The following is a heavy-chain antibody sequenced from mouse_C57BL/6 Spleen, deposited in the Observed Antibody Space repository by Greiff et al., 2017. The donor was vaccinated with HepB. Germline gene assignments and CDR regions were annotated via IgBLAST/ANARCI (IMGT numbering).Heavy chain of an antibody. CDR2: ISSGSSTI. CDR3: AIPNWDGGFAY. CDR1: GFTFSDYG. D-gene: IGHD4-1*01. J-gene: IGHJ3*01. Sequence: EVKVVESGGGLVKPGGSLKLSCAASGFTFSDYGMHWVRQAPEKGLEWVAYISSGSSTIYYADTVKGRFTISRDNAKNTLFLQMTSLRSEDTAMYYCAIPNWDGGFAYWGQGTLVTVSA. V-gene: IGHV5-17*01.